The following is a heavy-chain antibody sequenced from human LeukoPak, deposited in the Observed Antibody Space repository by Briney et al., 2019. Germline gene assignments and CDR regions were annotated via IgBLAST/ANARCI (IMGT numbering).Heavy chain of an antibody. CDR1: GVSIKNSGYY. V-gene: IGHV4-61*05. Sequence: SETLSLTCTVSGVSIKNSGYYWSWIRQPPGKGLEWIGYIYYSGSTNYNPSLKSRVTISVDTSKNQFSLKLSSVTAADTAVYYCARSGTAMALNYWGQGTLVTVSS. CDR2: IYYSGST. J-gene: IGHJ4*02. D-gene: IGHD5-18*01. CDR3: ARSGTAMALNY.